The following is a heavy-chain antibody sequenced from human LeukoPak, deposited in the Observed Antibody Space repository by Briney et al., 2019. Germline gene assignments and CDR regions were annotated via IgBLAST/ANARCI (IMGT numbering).Heavy chain of an antibody. CDR2: IDPSDSYT. J-gene: IGHJ6*02. D-gene: IGHD6-6*01. Sequence: GESLKISCKGSGYSFTSYWISWVRQLPGKGLEWMGRIDPSDSYTNYSPSFQGHVTISADKSISTAYLQWSSLKASDTAMYYCARGSIAARGYYYGMDVWGQGTTVTVSS. CDR3: ARGSIAARGYYYGMDV. CDR1: GYSFTSYW. V-gene: IGHV5-10-1*01.